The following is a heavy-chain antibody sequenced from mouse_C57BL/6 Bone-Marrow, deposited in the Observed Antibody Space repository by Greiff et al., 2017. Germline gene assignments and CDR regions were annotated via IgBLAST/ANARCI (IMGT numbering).Heavy chain of an antibody. V-gene: IGHV1-80*01. CDR2: IYPGDGDT. Sequence: VLLQQSGAELVKPGASVKISCKASGYAFSSYWMNWVKQRPGKGLEWIGQIYPGDGDTNYNGKFKGKATLTADKSSSTAYMQLSSLTSEDSAVYFCARGGYSPWFAYWGQGTLVTVSA. J-gene: IGHJ3*01. D-gene: IGHD2-12*01. CDR3: ARGGYSPWFAY. CDR1: GYAFSSYW.